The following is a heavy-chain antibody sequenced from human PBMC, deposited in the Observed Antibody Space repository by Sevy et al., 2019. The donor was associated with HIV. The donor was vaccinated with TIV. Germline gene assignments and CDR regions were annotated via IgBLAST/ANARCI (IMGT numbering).Heavy chain of an antibody. Sequence: GGSLRLSCAASGFTFSDYYMSWIRQAPGKGLEWVSYISSSGCTIYYADSVKGRFTISRDNAKNSLYLQMNSLRAEDTTVYYCAGCPTSGSYSDYYYYGMDVWGQGTTVTVSS. CDR3: AGCPTSGSYSDYYYYGMDV. CDR1: GFTFSDYY. J-gene: IGHJ6*02. D-gene: IGHD1-26*01. CDR2: ISSSGCTI. V-gene: IGHV3-11*01.